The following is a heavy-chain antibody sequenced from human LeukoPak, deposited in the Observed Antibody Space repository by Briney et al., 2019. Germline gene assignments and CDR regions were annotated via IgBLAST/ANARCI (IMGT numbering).Heavy chain of an antibody. CDR2: ISGAGVTT. CDR3: ATHYDTSGYYYFDV. Sequence: GGSLRLSCPASGFTSSSCALHWVRQAPGKGLEWVSPISGAGVTTFYADAVRGRFTISRDNSKNTLYLQMSSLRAEDTAVYYCATHYDTSGYYYFDVWGQGTLVTVAS. D-gene: IGHD3-22*01. V-gene: IGHV3-23*01. J-gene: IGHJ4*02. CDR1: GFTSSSCA.